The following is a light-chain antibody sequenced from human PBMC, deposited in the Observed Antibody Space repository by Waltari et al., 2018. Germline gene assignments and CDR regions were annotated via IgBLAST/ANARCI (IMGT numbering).Light chain of an antibody. V-gene: IGLV2-14*03. CDR3: AYYTGGSTLVL. J-gene: IGLJ3*02. CDR1: NSDLGRYDY. CDR2: DVN. Sequence: QSALTQAASVSGSPGQSITISCTGTNSDLGRYDYVSWYQQHPGKAPKLVIYDVNNRPSGVSNRFSGSKSDNTASLTISGLQAEDEADYYCAYYTGGSTLVLFGGVNRRTVL.